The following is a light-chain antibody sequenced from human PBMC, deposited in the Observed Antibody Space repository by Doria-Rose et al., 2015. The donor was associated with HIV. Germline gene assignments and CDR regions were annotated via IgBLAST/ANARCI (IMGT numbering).Light chain of an antibody. CDR1: QRVKSSY. CDR3: QQYGTSRGT. CDR2: DAC. Sequence: EIVMTQSPGTLSLSPGERATLSCRASQRVKSSYLAWYQQKPGHSLQLLIYDACTRSTGIPDRFSRSRSGTDFTITISRLEPEDVAVYYCQQYGTSRGTFGQGTRLEIK. J-gene: IGKJ5*01. V-gene: IGKV3-20*01.